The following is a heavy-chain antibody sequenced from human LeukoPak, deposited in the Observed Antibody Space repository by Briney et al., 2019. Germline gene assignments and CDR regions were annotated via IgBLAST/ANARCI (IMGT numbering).Heavy chain of an antibody. CDR1: GFAFSGYS. CDR3: VREDGLFDY. CDR2: INTNSIYT. Sequence: PGGSLRLSCAASGFAFSGYSMNWVRQAPGKGLQWVSSINTNSIYTYYLDSVKGRFAIFRDNAANSLYLQMNSLRVGDSAVYYCVREDGLFDYWGQGTLVIVSS. V-gene: IGHV3-21*01. J-gene: IGHJ4*02.